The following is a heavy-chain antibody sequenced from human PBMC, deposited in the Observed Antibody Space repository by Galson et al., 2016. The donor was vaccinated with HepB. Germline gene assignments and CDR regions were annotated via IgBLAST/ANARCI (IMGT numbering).Heavy chain of an antibody. CDR2: IFYTGTT. J-gene: IGHJ3*02. D-gene: IGHD1-26*01. Sequence: ETLSLTCSVSGGPIRDTAYWWGRLRQPPGKGLEWIGSIFYTGTTYYKPSLKSRVTIYVDTSKNQFSLKLNSVTAADTAVYYCARQVGRGSWAFDIWGQGTMVTVSS. CDR1: GGPIRDTAYW. V-gene: IGHV4-39*01. CDR3: ARQVGRGSWAFDI.